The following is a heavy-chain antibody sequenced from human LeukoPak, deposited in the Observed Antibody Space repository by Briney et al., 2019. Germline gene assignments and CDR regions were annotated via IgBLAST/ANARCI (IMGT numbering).Heavy chain of an antibody. D-gene: IGHD6-19*01. CDR3: ARGMSSGRYAVDI. CDR2: IKEDGSER. Sequence: GSLRLSCEGSAFIFSGHWMNWVRQTPGKGLEWVASIKEDGSERQYVDSVKGRFSISRDSAKNSLYLQMNSLRAEDTAVYYCARGMSSGRYAVDIWGQGTMVTVSS. J-gene: IGHJ3*02. V-gene: IGHV3-7*01. CDR1: AFIFSGHW.